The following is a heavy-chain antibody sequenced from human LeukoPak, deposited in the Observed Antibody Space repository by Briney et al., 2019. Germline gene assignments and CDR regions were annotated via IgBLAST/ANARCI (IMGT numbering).Heavy chain of an antibody. D-gene: IGHD1-26*01. CDR3: ASHSGSFYYYYMDV. V-gene: IGHV4-4*07. Sequence: SETLSLTCTVSGGSISGYYWSWIRQPAGKGLEWIGRIYTSGSTNYNPSLKSRVTMSVDTSKNQFSLKLSSVTAADTAVYYCASHSGSFYYYYMDVWGKGTTVTVSS. CDR1: GGSISGYY. CDR2: IYTSGST. J-gene: IGHJ6*03.